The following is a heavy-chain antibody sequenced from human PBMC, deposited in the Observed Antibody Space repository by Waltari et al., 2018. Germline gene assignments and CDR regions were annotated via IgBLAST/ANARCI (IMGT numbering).Heavy chain of an antibody. D-gene: IGHD3-22*01. Sequence: QVQLQESGQGLVKPSATLSLTCTVSGGSTSTYYWSWVRQSPGKGLELLAYIHYSGSSFYTPSLRSRGAIQLDTPDTQFSLSLRSVTDADAAIYYCARADTSTSYFYYYMDVWGKGTTVTVSS. CDR2: IHYSGSS. J-gene: IGHJ6*03. CDR3: ARADTSTSYFYYYMDV. V-gene: IGHV4-59*01. CDR1: GGSTSTYY.